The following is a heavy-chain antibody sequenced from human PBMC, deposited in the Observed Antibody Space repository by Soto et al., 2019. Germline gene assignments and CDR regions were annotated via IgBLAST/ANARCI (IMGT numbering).Heavy chain of an antibody. Sequence: GGSLRLSCAASGFTFSDYYMSWIRQAPGKGLEWVSYISSSGSTIYYADSVKGRFTISRDNAKNSLYLQMNSLRAEDTAVYYCARGYCSSTSCYGGNWFDPWGQGTLVTVS. CDR2: ISSSGSTI. V-gene: IGHV3-11*01. CDR1: GFTFSDYY. J-gene: IGHJ5*02. D-gene: IGHD2-2*01. CDR3: ARGYCSSTSCYGGNWFDP.